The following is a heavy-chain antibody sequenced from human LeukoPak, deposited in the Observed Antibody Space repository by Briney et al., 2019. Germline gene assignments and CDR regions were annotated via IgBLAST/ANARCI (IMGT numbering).Heavy chain of an antibody. J-gene: IGHJ6*03. CDR3: ARVDFCSGYSYYYYMDV. CDR1: GGSISSHY. D-gene: IGHD3-3*01. Sequence: SETLSLTCTVSGGSISSHYWSWIRQPPGKGLEWIGYIYYSGSTNYNPSLKSRVTISVDTSKNQFSLKLSSVTAADTAVYYCARVDFCSGYSYYYYMDVWGKGTTVTVSS. CDR2: IYYSGST. V-gene: IGHV4-59*11.